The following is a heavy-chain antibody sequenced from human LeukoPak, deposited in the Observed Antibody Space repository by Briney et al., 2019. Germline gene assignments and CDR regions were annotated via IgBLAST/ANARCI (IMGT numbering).Heavy chain of an antibody. J-gene: IGHJ4*02. Sequence: ASVKVSCKASGYTFTSYYIHWVRQAPGQGLEWMGIIDPSGDSTSYAQKFQGRVTMTTDTSTSTAYMELRSLRSEDTAVYYCARRGRDKAEYAPGSYDRSWGYWGQGTLVTVSS. CDR1: GYTFTSYY. CDR3: ARRGRDKAEYAPGSYDRSWGY. V-gene: IGHV1-46*01. CDR2: IDPSGDST. D-gene: IGHD3-10*01.